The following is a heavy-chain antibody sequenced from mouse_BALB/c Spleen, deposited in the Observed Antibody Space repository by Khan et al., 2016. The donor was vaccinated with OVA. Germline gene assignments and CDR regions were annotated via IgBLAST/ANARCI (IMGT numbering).Heavy chain of an antibody. CDR3: ARRGYGSSYAMDY. J-gene: IGHJ4*01. CDR2: INPSTGYT. Sequence: QVQLKESGAELAKPGASVKMSCKASGYTFTSYWMHWVKQRPGQGLEWIGYINPSTGYTEYNQKFKDKATLTADKSSSTAYMQLSSLTSADSSVYYCARRGYGSSYAMDYWGQGTSVTVSS. V-gene: IGHV1-7*01. D-gene: IGHD1-1*01. CDR1: GYTFTSYW.